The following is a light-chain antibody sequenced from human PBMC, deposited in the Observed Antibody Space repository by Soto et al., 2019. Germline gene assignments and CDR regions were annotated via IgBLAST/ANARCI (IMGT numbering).Light chain of an antibody. CDR3: QQYNGAFT. J-gene: IGKJ3*01. Sequence: EIVMTQSPATLSVSPGERATLSCRASQSVNTNLAWYQQKPGQAPRLLIYGAFTRATGIPARFSGSGSGTEFTLTISSLQSEDLAVYYCQQYNGAFTFGPGTKVDIK. CDR2: GAF. V-gene: IGKV3-15*01. CDR1: QSVNTN.